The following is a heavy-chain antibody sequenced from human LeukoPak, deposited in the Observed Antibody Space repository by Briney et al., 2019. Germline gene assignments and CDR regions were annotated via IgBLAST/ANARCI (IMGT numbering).Heavy chain of an antibody. V-gene: IGHV3-21*01. Sequence: KPGGSLRLSCAASGFTFSSDSVNWVRQAPGKGLEWVSSISSSSSYIYYADSVKGRFTVSRDNAKNSLYLQMNSLRAEDTAVYYCARDLGGYSSVFDYWGQGTLVTVSS. D-gene: IGHD5-18*01. CDR3: ARDLGGYSSVFDY. CDR1: GFTFSSDS. J-gene: IGHJ4*02. CDR2: ISSSSSYI.